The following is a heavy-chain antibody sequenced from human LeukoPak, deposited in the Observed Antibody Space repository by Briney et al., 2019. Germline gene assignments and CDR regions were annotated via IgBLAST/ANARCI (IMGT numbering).Heavy chain of an antibody. CDR1: GCIFSSYS. CDR3: AKDRGNDYGVFDY. V-gene: IGHV3-48*01. Sequence: GGSLRLSCAASGCIFSSYSMNWVRQPPGKGLEWISYISSGSGTTYYGDSVQGRFITSRDNAKNSLHLQMNSLRAEDTGVYYCAKDRGNDYGVFDYWGQGILVTVSS. D-gene: IGHD4-17*01. J-gene: IGHJ4*02. CDR2: ISSGSGTT.